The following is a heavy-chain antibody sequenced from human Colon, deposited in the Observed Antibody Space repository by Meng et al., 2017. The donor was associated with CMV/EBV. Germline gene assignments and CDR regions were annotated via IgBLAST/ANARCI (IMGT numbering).Heavy chain of an antibody. Sequence: QVQLVQSGAEVKKPGAPGKVPCKASGYTFSNYAMHWVRQAPGQRLEWMGWINTGNGNRKYSQKFQGRVTFTRDTSASTVYTELSSLRSEDTAVYYCALYYYDSSGYYTFGYWGQGTLVTVSS. CDR2: INTGNGNR. D-gene: IGHD3-22*01. CDR3: ALYYYDSSGYYTFGY. J-gene: IGHJ4*02. V-gene: IGHV1-3*04. CDR1: GYTFSNYA.